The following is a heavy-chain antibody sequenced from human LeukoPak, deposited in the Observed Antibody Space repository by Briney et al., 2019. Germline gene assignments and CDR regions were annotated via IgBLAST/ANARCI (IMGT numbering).Heavy chain of an antibody. CDR3: AYNRNFALDN. J-gene: IGHJ4*01. V-gene: IGHV4/OR15-8*01. D-gene: IGHD1-14*01. CDR1: GASIASHSW. Sequence: SETLSLTCAVSGASIASHSWWSWVRQPPGKGLEWIGEVYHSGGANYKPSLKSRVTISVDTSRNHFSLRLTSVTAADTAVYFCAYNRNFALDNWGQGTLVTVSS. CDR2: VYHSGGA.